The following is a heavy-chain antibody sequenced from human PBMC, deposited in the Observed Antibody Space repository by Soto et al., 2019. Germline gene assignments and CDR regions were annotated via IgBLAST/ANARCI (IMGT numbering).Heavy chain of an antibody. D-gene: IGHD7-27*01. V-gene: IGHV3-7*03. CDR1: GFTFSSSW. CDR3: ARDKNWGSRYFDY. CDR2: IKQDGSEK. Sequence: PGRSLRLSCAASGFTFSSSWMTWVRQAPGKGLEWVANIKQDGSEKYYVDSVKGRFTISRDNSKDSLSLQMNSLRAEDTAVYYCARDKNWGSRYFDYWGQGTLVTVSS. J-gene: IGHJ4*02.